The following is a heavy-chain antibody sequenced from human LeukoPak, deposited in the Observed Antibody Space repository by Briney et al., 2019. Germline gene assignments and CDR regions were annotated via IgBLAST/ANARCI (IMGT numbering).Heavy chain of an antibody. CDR1: GFTVSSYG. CDR2: IWYDGSNK. V-gene: IGHV3-33*01. J-gene: IGHJ4*02. Sequence: PGGSLRLSCAASGFTVSSYGMDWVRQAPGKGLEWVAVIWYDGSNKYYADSVKGRFTISRDNSKNTLYLQMNSLRAEDTAVYYCASSEGDYGGNPFDYWGQGTLVTVSS. CDR3: ASSEGDYGGNPFDY. D-gene: IGHD4-23*01.